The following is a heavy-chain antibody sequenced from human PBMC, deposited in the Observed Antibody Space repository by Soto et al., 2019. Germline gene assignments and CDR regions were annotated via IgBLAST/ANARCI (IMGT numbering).Heavy chain of an antibody. J-gene: IGHJ4*02. CDR2: VSIGGST. Sequence: DVQLLESGGGLVQPEGSLRLSCAASGFTFSSYAMGWVRQGPGKGLEWVAVVSIGGSTHYADSVRGRFTISRDNSTNTLSLQMNSLTAEDTAVYFCAKRRGAGVHFDYGGQGALVTVSS. D-gene: IGHD2-15*01. CDR3: AKRRGAGVHFDY. V-gene: IGHV3-23*01. CDR1: GFTFSSYA.